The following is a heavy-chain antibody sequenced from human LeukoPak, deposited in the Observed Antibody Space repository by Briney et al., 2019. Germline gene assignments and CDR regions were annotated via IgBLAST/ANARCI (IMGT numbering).Heavy chain of an antibody. V-gene: IGHV3-74*01. CDR3: TREWLVGDDAFDI. CDR2: ISPDGRNT. Sequence: GGSLRLPCAASGFTFSGYWMHWVRQSPGKGLVSVSLISPDGRNTTYADSVKGRFTISRDNAKNTLSLQMDSLRAEDTALYYCTREWLVGDDAFDIWSQGTLVTVSS. CDR1: GFTFSGYW. J-gene: IGHJ3*02. D-gene: IGHD5-12*01.